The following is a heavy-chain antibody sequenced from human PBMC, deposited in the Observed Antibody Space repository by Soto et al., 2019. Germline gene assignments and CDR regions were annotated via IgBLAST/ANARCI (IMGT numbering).Heavy chain of an antibody. CDR3: ARAAQHIVVVPAAMKGNWFDP. CDR1: GYTFTGYY. D-gene: IGHD2-2*01. Sequence: ASVKVSCKASGYTFTGYYMHWVRQAPGQGLEWMGWINPNSGGTNYAQKFQGWVTMTRDTSISTAYMELSRLRSDDTAVYYCARAAQHIVVVPAAMKGNWFDPWGQGTLVTVSS. CDR2: INPNSGGT. J-gene: IGHJ5*02. V-gene: IGHV1-2*04.